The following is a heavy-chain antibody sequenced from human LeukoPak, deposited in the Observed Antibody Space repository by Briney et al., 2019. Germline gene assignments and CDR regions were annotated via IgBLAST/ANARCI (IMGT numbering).Heavy chain of an antibody. V-gene: IGHV3-53*01. J-gene: IGHJ6*02. Sequence: GGSLRLSCAASGFVFSSNSMNWVRQAPGRGLEWVSVIYTGDSTYYADSVKGRFTISRDNSKNTMYLQMSSLRPEDTALYYCVRDAVRGFYYGMDVWGQGTTVTVSS. CDR3: VRDAVRGFYYGMDV. CDR1: GFVFSSNS. D-gene: IGHD3-10*01. CDR2: IYTGDST.